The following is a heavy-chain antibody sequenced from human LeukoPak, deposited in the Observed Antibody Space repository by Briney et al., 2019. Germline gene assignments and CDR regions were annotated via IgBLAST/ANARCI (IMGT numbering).Heavy chain of an antibody. Sequence: PSETLSLTCTASGASINTGAYYWIWIRQDPGGGLEWIGFIFYSRRPYYNPSFQSRVTISEDTSTNQFSLKLSSVTAADTAVYYCARVPAANYYYYYMDVWGRGATVTVSS. V-gene: IGHV4-31*03. J-gene: IGHJ6*03. D-gene: IGHD2-2*01. CDR3: ARVPAANYYYYYMDV. CDR1: GASINTGAYY. CDR2: IFYSRRP.